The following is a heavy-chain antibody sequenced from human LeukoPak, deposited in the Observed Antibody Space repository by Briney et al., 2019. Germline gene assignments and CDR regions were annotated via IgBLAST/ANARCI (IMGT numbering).Heavy chain of an antibody. D-gene: IGHD6-13*01. CDR2: INAGNGNT. J-gene: IGHJ5*02. CDR3: VLMLNLGSSELTGFDP. Sequence: ASVKVSCKASGYTFTSYAMHWVRQAPGQRLERMGRINAGNGNTKYSQKFQGRVTITRDTSASTAYMELSSLRSEDTAVYYRVLMLNLGSSELTGFDPWGQGTLVTVSS. CDR1: GYTFTSYA. V-gene: IGHV1-3*01.